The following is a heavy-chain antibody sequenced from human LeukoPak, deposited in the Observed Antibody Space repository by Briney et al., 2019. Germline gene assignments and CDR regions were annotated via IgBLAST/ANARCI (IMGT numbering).Heavy chain of an antibody. CDR2: ICGDTTYR. Sequence: GGSLTLSCAASEFTFSDYYMSWIRQAPGRGLEWVGYICGDTTYRNYADSKSGRFTISRDNSQHSPYLRMDRPRAEATAVYCAVRGLGPLVVLWEQWGPGTLVSVA. D-gene: IGHD2-2*01. V-gene: IGHV3-11*03. J-gene: IGHJ4*02. CDR1: EFTFSDYY. CDR3: VRGLGPLVVLWEQ.